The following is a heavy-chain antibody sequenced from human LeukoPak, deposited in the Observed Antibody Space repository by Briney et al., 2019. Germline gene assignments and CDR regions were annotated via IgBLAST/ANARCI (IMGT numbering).Heavy chain of an antibody. CDR3: AKSGGSSGWLY. D-gene: IGHD6-19*01. V-gene: IGHV3-23*01. CDR2: ISGSGGST. J-gene: IGHJ4*02. Sequence: GGSLRLSCVASGSTFSTYSMDWVRQAPGKGLEWVSAISGSGGSTYYADSVKGRFTISRDDSKNTLYLQMHSLRAEDTAVYYCAKSGGSSGWLYWGQGTLVTVSS. CDR1: GSTFSTYS.